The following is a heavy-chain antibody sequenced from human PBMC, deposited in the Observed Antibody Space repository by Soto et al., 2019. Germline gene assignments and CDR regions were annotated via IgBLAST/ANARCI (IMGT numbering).Heavy chain of an antibody. J-gene: IGHJ4*02. Sequence: QVQLVQSGAEAKKPGASVKVSCKTSGYTFNNYGINWVRQAPGQGLEWVGWIKVYNGKTNSAQRLQGRVTMTADTSTSTAYLEFRSLRSDDTAVYYCARGSSPVDFDYWGQGTLVTVSS. CDR2: IKVYNGKT. CDR1: GYTFNNYG. V-gene: IGHV1-18*01. CDR3: ARGSSPVDFDY. D-gene: IGHD6-13*01.